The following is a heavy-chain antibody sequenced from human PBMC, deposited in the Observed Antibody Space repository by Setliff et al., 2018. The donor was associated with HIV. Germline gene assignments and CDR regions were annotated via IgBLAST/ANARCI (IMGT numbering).Heavy chain of an antibody. CDR2: IQHSGRI. J-gene: IGHJ4*02. CDR3: AQLGMVDDFDY. D-gene: IGHD1-1*01. CDR1: GGSFSGYC. Sequence: PSETLSLTCAVYGGSFSGYCWSWIRQPPGKGLEWIGEIQHSGRINYNPSLKSRVTISVDTSKNHFSLKLRSVTAADTAVYYCAQLGMVDDFDYWGQGTLVTVSS. V-gene: IGHV4-34*01.